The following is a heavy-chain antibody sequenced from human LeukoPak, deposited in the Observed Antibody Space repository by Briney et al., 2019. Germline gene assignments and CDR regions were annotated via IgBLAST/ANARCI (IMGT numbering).Heavy chain of an antibody. J-gene: IGHJ4*02. Sequence: GESLKISCKGSGYRFPSYWIGWVRQMPGKGLEWMGVIYPGDSDTRYSPSFQGQVTISADKSINTAYLQWSSLKASDTAMYYCTRPRGEDRLTYFDYWGQGTLVTVSS. D-gene: IGHD4-17*01. CDR2: IYPGDSDT. V-gene: IGHV5-51*01. CDR3: TRPRGEDRLTYFDY. CDR1: GYRFPSYW.